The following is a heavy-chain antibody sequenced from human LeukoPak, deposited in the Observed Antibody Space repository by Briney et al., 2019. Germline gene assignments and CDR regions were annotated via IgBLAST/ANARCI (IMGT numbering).Heavy chain of an antibody. J-gene: IGHJ2*01. D-gene: IGHD1-1*01. CDR2: IYYSGIT. Sequence: SETLSLTCTVSGGSVSSGSFYWNWIRQPPGKGLEWIGYIYYSGITNYSPSLKSRVTISLDTSKNQFSLRLNSVTAADTAVYYCASSTGYWYFDLWGRGTLVTVPS. V-gene: IGHV4-61*01. CDR3: ASSTGYWYFDL. CDR1: GGSVSSGSFY.